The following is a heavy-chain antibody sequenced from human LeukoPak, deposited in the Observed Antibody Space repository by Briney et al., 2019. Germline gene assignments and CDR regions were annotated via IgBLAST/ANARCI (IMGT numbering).Heavy chain of an antibody. V-gene: IGHV1-46*01. D-gene: IGHD3-10*01. Sequence: ASVKVSCKASGYTFTSYYMHWVRQAPGQGLEWMGIINPSGGSTSYAQKFQGRVTMTRDMSTSTVYMELSSLRSDDTAVYYCAREGTMVRGVDYWGQGTLVTVSS. CDR1: GYTFTSYY. CDR3: AREGTMVRGVDY. J-gene: IGHJ4*02. CDR2: INPSGGST.